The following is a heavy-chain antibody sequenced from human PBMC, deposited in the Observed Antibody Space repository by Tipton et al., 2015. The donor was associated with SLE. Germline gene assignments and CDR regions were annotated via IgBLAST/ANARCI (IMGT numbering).Heavy chain of an antibody. CDR1: GFTFSSYA. D-gene: IGHD6-13*01. CDR2: ISSNGGST. V-gene: IGHV3-64*04. CDR3: ARDLAAAALRY. Sequence: SLRLSCSASGFTFSSYAMHWVRQAPGKGLEYVSAISSNGGSTYYADSVKGRFTISRDNAKNSLYLQMNSLRAEDTAVYYCARDLAAAALRYWGQGTLVTVSS. J-gene: IGHJ4*02.